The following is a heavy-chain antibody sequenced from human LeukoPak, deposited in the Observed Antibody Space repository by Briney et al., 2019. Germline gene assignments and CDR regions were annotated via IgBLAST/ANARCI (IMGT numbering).Heavy chain of an antibody. D-gene: IGHD4-17*01. CDR3: ASPTETTVDAFDI. J-gene: IGHJ3*02. CDR1: GYTFTSYG. Sequence: ASVKVSCKASGYTFTSYGISWVRQAPGQGLEWMGWISAYNGNTNYAQKLQGRVTMATDTSTSTAYMELRSLRSDDTAVYYCASPTETTVDAFDIWGQGTMVTVSS. V-gene: IGHV1-18*01. CDR2: ISAYNGNT.